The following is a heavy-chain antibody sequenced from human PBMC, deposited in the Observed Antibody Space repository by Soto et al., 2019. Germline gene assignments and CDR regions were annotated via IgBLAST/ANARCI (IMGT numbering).Heavy chain of an antibody. D-gene: IGHD2-8*01. CDR3: ARVIVLMVYARDYYYMDV. CDR1: GGSISSGGYY. J-gene: IGHJ6*03. Sequence: PSETLSLTCTVPGGSISSGGYYWSWIRQHPGKGLEWIGYIYYSGSTYYNPSLKSRVTISVDTSKNQFSLKLSSVTAADTAVYYCARVIVLMVYARDYYYMDVWGKGTTVTVSS. V-gene: IGHV4-31*03. CDR2: IYYSGST.